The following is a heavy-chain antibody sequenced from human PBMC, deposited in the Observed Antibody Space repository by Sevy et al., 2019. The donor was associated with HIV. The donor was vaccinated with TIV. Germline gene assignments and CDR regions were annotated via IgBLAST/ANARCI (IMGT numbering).Heavy chain of an antibody. CDR3: AKDSKQWRVKGGYFDY. CDR2: ISWDGGST. D-gene: IGHD6-19*01. Sequence: GGSLRLSCAASGFTFDDYTMHWVRQAPGKGLEWVSLISWDGGSTYYADSVKGRFTISRDNSKNSLYLQMNSLRTEDTALYYCAKDSKQWRVKGGYFDYWGQGTLVTVSS. V-gene: IGHV3-43*01. CDR1: GFTFDDYT. J-gene: IGHJ4*02.